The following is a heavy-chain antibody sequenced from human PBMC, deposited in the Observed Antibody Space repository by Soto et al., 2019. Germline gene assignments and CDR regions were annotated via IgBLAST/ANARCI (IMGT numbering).Heavy chain of an antibody. J-gene: IGHJ5*02. Sequence: QVQLVQSGAEVKKPGASVKVSCQASGYAFSNNDISWVRQGTGQGLEWMGWMNPNSGNGGYAQKFQGRVTMTRDTPKSTAYMELSSLTSDDTAIYYCARMATSGTLNWFDPWGQGTLVTVAS. CDR1: GYAFSNND. CDR2: MNPNSGNG. V-gene: IGHV1-8*01. CDR3: ARMATSGTLNWFDP.